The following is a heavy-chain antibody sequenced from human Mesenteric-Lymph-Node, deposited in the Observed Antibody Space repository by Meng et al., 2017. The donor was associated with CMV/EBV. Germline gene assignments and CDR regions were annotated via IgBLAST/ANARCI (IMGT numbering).Heavy chain of an antibody. J-gene: IGHJ6*02. Sequence: GESLKISCAASGFTFSSYAMHWVRQAPGKGLEWVAVISYDGSNKYYADSVKGRFTISRDNSKNTLYLQMNGLRAEDTAVYYCAKDFTGQLILLYYGLDVWGQGTTVTVSS. CDR1: GFTFSSYA. CDR3: AKDFTGQLILLYYGLDV. V-gene: IGHV3-30*04. CDR2: ISYDGSNK. D-gene: IGHD2-15*01.